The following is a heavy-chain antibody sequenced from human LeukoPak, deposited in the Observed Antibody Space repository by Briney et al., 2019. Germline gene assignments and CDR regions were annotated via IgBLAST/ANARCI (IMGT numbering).Heavy chain of an antibody. CDR3: ARGGISASWDPFDY. CDR2: IRSDGSNE. D-gene: IGHD2-2*01. J-gene: IGHJ4*02. V-gene: IGHV3-30*02. Sequence: GGSLRLSCAASGFTSSSYGMHWVRQAPGKGLEWVAFIRSDGSNEYYTDSVKGRFTTSRDNSKNTLYLQLNSLRPEDTAVYYCARGGISASWDPFDYWGQGTLVTVSS. CDR1: GFTSSSYG.